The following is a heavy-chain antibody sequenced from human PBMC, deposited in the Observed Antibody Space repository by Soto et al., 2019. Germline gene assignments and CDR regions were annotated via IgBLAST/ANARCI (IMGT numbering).Heavy chain of an antibody. Sequence: GGSLRLSCAASGFTFSSYAMHWVRQAPGKGLEWVAVISYDGSNKYYADSVKGRFTISRDNSKNTLYLQMNSLRAEDTAVYYCARALLTMIVPFDIWAQGKMVTVSS. CDR3: ARALLTMIVPFDI. J-gene: IGHJ3*02. CDR2: ISYDGSNK. D-gene: IGHD3-22*01. CDR1: GFTFSSYA. V-gene: IGHV3-30-3*01.